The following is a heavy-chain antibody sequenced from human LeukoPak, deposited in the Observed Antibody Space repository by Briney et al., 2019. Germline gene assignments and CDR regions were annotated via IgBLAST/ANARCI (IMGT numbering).Heavy chain of an antibody. V-gene: IGHV1-18*01. D-gene: IGHD3-9*01. CDR1: GYTFTSYG. Sequence: ASVKVSCKASGYTFTSYGISWVRQAPGQGLEWMGWISAYNGNTNYAQKLQGRVTMTTDTSTSTAYMELRSLRSGDTAVYYCARGLRYFDWLSPFDYWGQGTLVTVSS. CDR2: ISAYNGNT. J-gene: IGHJ4*02. CDR3: ARGLRYFDWLSPFDY.